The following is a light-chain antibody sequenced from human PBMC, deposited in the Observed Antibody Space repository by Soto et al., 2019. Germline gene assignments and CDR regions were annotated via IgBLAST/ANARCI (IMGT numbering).Light chain of an antibody. J-gene: IGKJ5*01. CDR2: GAS. Sequence: EIVLTQSPGTLSLSPGERATLSCRASQSVSSSYLAWYQQKPGQAPRLLIYGASSRATGLPDRFSGSGSGTVFSLTISRLEPEDFAVYYCQPYGSSPPVTFGQGTRLEIK. V-gene: IGKV3-20*01. CDR3: QPYGSSPPVT. CDR1: QSVSSSY.